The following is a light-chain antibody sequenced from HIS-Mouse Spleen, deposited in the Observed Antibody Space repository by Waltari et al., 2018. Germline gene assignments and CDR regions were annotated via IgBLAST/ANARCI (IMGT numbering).Light chain of an antibody. CDR3: SSYTSSSTLWV. V-gene: IGLV2-14*01. CDR2: EVS. Sequence: QSALTQPASVSGSPGQSITISCTGTSSDVGGYNYVSWYQQHPGTAPKLMIYEVSNRPSGVSTRFSGSKSGNTASLTISGLQAEDEADYYCSSYTSSSTLWVFGGGTKLTVL. CDR1: SSDVGGYNY. J-gene: IGLJ3*02.